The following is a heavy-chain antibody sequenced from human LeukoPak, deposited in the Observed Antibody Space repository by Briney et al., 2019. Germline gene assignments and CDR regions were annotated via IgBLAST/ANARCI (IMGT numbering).Heavy chain of an antibody. CDR1: GFTFSSYA. D-gene: IGHD3-9*01. J-gene: IGHJ6*03. V-gene: IGHV3-7*03. CDR2: IKKDGSEK. CDR3: ARALGAPEDILTGYEQNYHYYYMDV. Sequence: GGSLRLSCAASGFTFSSYAMSWVRQAPGKGLEWVANIKKDGSEKYYVDSVKGRFTISRDNAKTSLYLQMNSLRAEDTAVYYCARALGAPEDILTGYEQNYHYYYMDVWGKGTTVTISS.